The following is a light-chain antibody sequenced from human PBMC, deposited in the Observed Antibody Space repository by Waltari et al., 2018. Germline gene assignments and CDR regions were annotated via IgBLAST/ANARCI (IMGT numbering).Light chain of an antibody. V-gene: IGKV3-11*01. CDR1: QSVSSY. CDR3: QHRSSWPLT. Sequence: LSCRASQSVSSYLAWYQQKPGQAPRLLIYDAFNRATGIPARFSGSGSGTDFTLTITSLEPEDSAVYYCQHRSSWPLTFGGGTKVEI. J-gene: IGKJ4*02. CDR2: DAF.